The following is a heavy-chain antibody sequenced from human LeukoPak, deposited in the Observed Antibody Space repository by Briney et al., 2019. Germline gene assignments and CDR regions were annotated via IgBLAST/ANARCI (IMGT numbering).Heavy chain of an antibody. CDR3: ARGVHFFDY. CDR1: GFTFSSYA. J-gene: IGHJ4*02. D-gene: IGHD3-10*01. V-gene: IGHV3-30*03. CDR2: MSNERNNK. Sequence: GGSLRLSCAASGFTFSSYAMSWVRQAPGKGLEWVAVMSNERNNKYYADSVKGRFTISRDNSKNTLYLQMNSLRAEDTAVYYCARGVHFFDYWGQGTLVTVSS.